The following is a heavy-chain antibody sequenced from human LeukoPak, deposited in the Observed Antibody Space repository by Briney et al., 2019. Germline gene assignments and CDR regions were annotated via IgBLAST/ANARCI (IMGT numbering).Heavy chain of an antibody. Sequence: GGSLRLSPAASGFTFSSYVMRRVRQAPGKGLYWVSAISGSGGGTYYADYVEGRFTMSRDNSKDSLYLELNSLRVEDTAVYYCLREDRRDYWGQGTMVSVCS. CDR2: ISGSGGGT. CDR1: GFTFSSYV. CDR3: LREDRRDY. J-gene: IGHJ4*02. V-gene: IGHV3-23*01.